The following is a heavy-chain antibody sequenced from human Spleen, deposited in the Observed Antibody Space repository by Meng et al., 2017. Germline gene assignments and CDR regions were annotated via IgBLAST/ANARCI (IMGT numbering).Heavy chain of an antibody. D-gene: IGHD3-22*01. CDR1: GYTFTTYT. Sequence: QGQLGKSGSELKKPGASWKVSCKASGYTFTTYTMHWVRQSPGQGLEWLGLINTNTGNPTYAPGFTGRFVFSLDTSISTAYLQISGLRAEDTAMYYCARTKEYYDSSFDLWGQGTLVTVSS. J-gene: IGHJ4*02. CDR2: INTNTGNP. V-gene: IGHV7-4-1*02. CDR3: ARTKEYYDSSFDL.